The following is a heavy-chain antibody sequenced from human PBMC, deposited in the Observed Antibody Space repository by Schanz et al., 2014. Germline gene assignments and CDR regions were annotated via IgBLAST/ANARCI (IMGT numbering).Heavy chain of an antibody. CDR2: IFTGGSS. V-gene: IGHV4-4*07. Sequence: QVQLRESGPRLVKPSETLSLNCTVSGDSMKSHYWTWIRQPAGQGLEWVGRIFTGGSSDYNRSFKSRITSSIDTSKKYLSLNLNSVTAADTAFYFCARVSRGGVFDFWGPGILVTVSS. D-gene: IGHD3-3*01. CDR1: GDSMKSHY. CDR3: ARVSRGGVFDF. J-gene: IGHJ4*02.